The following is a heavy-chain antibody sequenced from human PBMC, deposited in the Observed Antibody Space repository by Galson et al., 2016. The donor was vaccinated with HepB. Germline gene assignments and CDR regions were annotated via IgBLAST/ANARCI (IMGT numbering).Heavy chain of an antibody. D-gene: IGHD5-18*01. Sequence: SLRLSCAASGFTFSSYPMHWVRQAPGKGLEWVALISYDGSNEYYADSVKGRFTISRDNSRNTLSLQMNSLRAEDTAVYYCARAWIHLYDLDYWGQGALVTVSS. J-gene: IGHJ4*02. CDR1: GFTFSSYP. V-gene: IGHV3-30-3*01. CDR2: ISYDGSNE. CDR3: ARAWIHLYDLDY.